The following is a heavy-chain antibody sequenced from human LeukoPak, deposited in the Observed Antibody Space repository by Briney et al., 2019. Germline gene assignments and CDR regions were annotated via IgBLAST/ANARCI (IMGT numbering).Heavy chain of an antibody. J-gene: IGHJ4*02. V-gene: IGHV1-69*02. CDR2: IIPILGIA. CDR3: ARVTSVGYMFDY. Sequence: SVKVSCKASGDTFSSYTISWVRQAPGQGLEWMGRIIPILGIANYAQKFQGRVTITADKSTSTAYMELSSLRSEDTAVYYCARVTSVGYMFDYWGQGTLVTVSS. CDR1: GDTFSSYT. D-gene: IGHD2-2*02.